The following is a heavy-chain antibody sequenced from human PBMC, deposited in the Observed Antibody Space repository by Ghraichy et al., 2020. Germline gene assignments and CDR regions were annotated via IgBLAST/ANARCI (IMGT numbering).Heavy chain of an antibody. V-gene: IGHV1-69*05. D-gene: IGHD2-8*02. CDR1: GGTFSSYA. Sequence: SVKVSCKASGGTFSSYAISWVRQAPGQGLEWMGGIIPIFGTANYAQKFQGRVTITTDESTSTAYMELSSLRSEDTAVYYCADCTGTCGGGWYFDLWGRGTLVTVSS. CDR3: ADCTGTCGGGWYFDL. CDR2: IIPIFGTA. J-gene: IGHJ2*01.